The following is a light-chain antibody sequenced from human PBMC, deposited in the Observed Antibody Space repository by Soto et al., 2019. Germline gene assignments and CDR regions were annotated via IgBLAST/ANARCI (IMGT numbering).Light chain of an antibody. CDR2: AAS. J-gene: IGKJ3*01. CDR1: QSISSY. CDR3: QQSYSTPFT. V-gene: IGKV1-39*01. Sequence: DIQMTQSPSSLSASVGDRVTITCRASQSISSYLNWYQQKPGKAPKLLIYAASSLQSGVPSRFSGSVYGTDFTLTISSLQPEDFATYYCQQSYSTPFTFGPGTKVDIK.